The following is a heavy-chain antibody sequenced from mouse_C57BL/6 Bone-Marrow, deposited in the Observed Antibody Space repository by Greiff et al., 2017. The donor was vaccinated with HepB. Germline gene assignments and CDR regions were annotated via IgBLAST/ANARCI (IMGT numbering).Heavy chain of an antibody. CDR2: IYPRDGST. Sequence: QVQLKQSGPELVKPGASVKLSCKASGYTFTSYDINWVKQRPGQGLEWIGWIYPRDGSTKYNEKFKGKATLTVDTSSSTAYMELHSLTSEDSAVYFCARRVTTVVATDYYAMDYWGQGTSVTVSS. V-gene: IGHV1-85*01. D-gene: IGHD1-1*01. J-gene: IGHJ4*01. CDR3: ARRVTTVVATDYYAMDY. CDR1: GYTFTSYD.